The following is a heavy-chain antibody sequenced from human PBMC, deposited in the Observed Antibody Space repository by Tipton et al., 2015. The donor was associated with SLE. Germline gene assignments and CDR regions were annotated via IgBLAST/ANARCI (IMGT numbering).Heavy chain of an antibody. J-gene: IGHJ4*02. D-gene: IGHD6-13*01. CDR2: ITPFNGNT. Sequence: QSGPEVKKTGSSVKVSCKASGYMFTYRYLHWVRQAPGQALEWMGWITPFNGNTNYAQKFQDRVTITRDRSMSTAYMELSSLRSEDTAMFYCAKQGAAAGHGGYFDYGGQGTLVTVSS. CDR3: AKQGAAAGHGGYFDY. V-gene: IGHV1-45*02. CDR1: GYMFTYRY.